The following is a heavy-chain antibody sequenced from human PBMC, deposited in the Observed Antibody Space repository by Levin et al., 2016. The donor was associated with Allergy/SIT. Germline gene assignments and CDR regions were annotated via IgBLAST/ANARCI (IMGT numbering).Heavy chain of an antibody. CDR3: ARDSIRQLLSPRMFDP. J-gene: IGHJ5*02. CDR2: ISAYNGNT. V-gene: IGHV1-18*01. Sequence: ASVKVSCKASGYTFTSYGISWVRQAPGQGLEWMGWISAYNGNTNYAQKLQGRVTMTTDTSTSTAYMELRSLRSDDTAVYYCARDSIRQLLSPRMFDPWGQGTLVTVSS. CDR1: GYTFTSYG. D-gene: IGHD2-2*01.